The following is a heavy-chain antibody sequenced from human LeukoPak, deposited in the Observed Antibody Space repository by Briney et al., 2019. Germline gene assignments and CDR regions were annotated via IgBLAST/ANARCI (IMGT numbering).Heavy chain of an antibody. CDR1: GGSFSGYY. CDR2: INHSGST. CDR3: ERVGRITIFGVVNTASGSYYYYGMDV. V-gene: IGHV4-34*01. J-gene: IGHJ6*02. Sequence: SETLSLTCAVYGGSFSGYYWSWIRQPPGKGREWIGEINHSGSTNYNPSLKGRVTIPVDTSKNQFSLKLSSVPAAETAVYYCERVGRITIFGVVNTASGSYYYYGMDVWGQGTTVTVSS. D-gene: IGHD3-3*01.